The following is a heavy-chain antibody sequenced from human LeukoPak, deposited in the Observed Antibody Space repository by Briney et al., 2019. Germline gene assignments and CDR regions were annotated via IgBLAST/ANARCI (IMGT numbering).Heavy chain of an antibody. J-gene: IGHJ4*02. D-gene: IGHD1-1*01. CDR2: ISGGGAGT. Sequence: GGSLRLSCAASGLSFSFYAMSWVRQAPGKGLEWVSSISGGGAGTYYADSVRGRFTISRDNSKNTLYLQMNSLRAEDTALYYCGKDFVRYNIQFDYWGQGALVTVSS. V-gene: IGHV3-23*01. CDR1: GLSFSFYA. CDR3: GKDFVRYNIQFDY.